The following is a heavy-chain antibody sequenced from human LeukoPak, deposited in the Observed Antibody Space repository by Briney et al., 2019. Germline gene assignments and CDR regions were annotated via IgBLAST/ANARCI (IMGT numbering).Heavy chain of an antibody. V-gene: IGHV3-30*02. CDR1: GFTFSSYS. CDR3: AKGEYYYGSGSYYSPFDY. CDR2: IRYDGSNK. D-gene: IGHD3-10*01. Sequence: GGSLRLSCAASGFTFSSYSMNWVRQAPGKGLEWVAFIRYDGSNKYYADSVKGRFTISRDNSKNTLYLQMNSLRAEDTAVYYCAKGEYYYGSGSYYSPFDYWGQGTLVTVSS. J-gene: IGHJ4*02.